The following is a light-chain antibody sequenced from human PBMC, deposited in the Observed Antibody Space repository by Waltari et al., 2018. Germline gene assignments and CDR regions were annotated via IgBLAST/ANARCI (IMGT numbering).Light chain of an antibody. CDR3: SSYGGRNNLI. Sequence: QSALTQPPSASGSPGQSVTISCTATSSDIGDYNFFSWYQQHPGKAPKLMIYEVSKRPSGVPDRFSGSKSGYTASLTVSGLQAEDEAEYYCSSYGGRNNLIFGGGTKLTVL. J-gene: IGLJ2*01. V-gene: IGLV2-8*01. CDR1: SSDIGDYNF. CDR2: EVS.